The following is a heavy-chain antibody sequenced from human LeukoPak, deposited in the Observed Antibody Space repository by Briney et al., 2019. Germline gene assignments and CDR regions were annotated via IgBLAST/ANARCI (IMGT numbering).Heavy chain of an antibody. V-gene: IGHV4-61*01. CDR3: ARGDYDSSGYHEYYFDY. CDR1: GGSISISTYY. CDR2: IYYSGST. D-gene: IGHD3-22*01. Sequence: SETLSLTCTVSGGSISISTYYWSWIRQPPGKGLEWIGYIYYSGSTNYNPSLKSRVTISVDTSKNQFSLKLSSVTAADTAVYYCARGDYDSSGYHEYYFDYWGQGTLVTVSS. J-gene: IGHJ4*02.